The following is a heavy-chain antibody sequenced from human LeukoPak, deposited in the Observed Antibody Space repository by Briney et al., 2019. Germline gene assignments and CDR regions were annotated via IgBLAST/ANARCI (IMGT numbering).Heavy chain of an antibody. J-gene: IGHJ4*02. CDR2: FDPEDGET. CDR1: GYTLTELS. V-gene: IGHV1-24*01. CDR3: AAGLISSGWLFDY. D-gene: IGHD6-19*01. Sequence: ASVKVSCKVSGYTLTELSMHWVRQAPGEGLEWMGGFDPEDGETIYAQKFQGRVTMTEDTSTDTAYMELSSLRSEDTAVYYCAAGLISSGWLFDYWGQGTLVTVSS.